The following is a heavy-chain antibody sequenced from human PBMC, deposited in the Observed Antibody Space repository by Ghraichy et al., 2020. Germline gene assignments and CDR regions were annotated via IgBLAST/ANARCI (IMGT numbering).Heavy chain of an antibody. Sequence: GGSLRLSCAASGFTFSNYGMHWVRQAPGKGLEWVAVIWSGGSYKYYADSVKGRFTISRDNSKNTLYLQMNSLRAEDTAVYYCTRDHGVGGWNDPLYYFDYWGQGAVVTVCS. CDR3: TRDHGVGGWNDPLYYFDY. D-gene: IGHD1-1*01. CDR1: GFTFSNYG. CDR2: IWSGGSYK. V-gene: IGHV3-33*01. J-gene: IGHJ4*02.